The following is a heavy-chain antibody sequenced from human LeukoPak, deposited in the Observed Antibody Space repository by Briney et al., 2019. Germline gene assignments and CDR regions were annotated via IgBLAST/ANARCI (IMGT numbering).Heavy chain of an antibody. CDR2: IGTASDT. D-gene: IGHD1-1*01. Sequence: GGSLRLSCAASGFTFSSFDMHWVRQPTGQGLKWVSTIGTASDTYYPGSVEGRFTLSRDNAKNSLYLQMNSLTAGDTAVYYCARGPPRGKYYYMDVWSKGTTVTVSS. CDR1: GFTFSSFD. V-gene: IGHV3-13*01. J-gene: IGHJ6*03. CDR3: ARGPPRGKYYYMDV.